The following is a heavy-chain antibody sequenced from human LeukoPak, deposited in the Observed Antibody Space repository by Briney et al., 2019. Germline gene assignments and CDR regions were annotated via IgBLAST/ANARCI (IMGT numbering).Heavy chain of an antibody. CDR2: ISSSSRTI. V-gene: IGHV3-48*01. J-gene: IGHJ4*02. CDR1: GFTFSRYS. Sequence: GGSLRLSCAASGFTFSRYSMNWVRQAPGKGLEWVSYISSSSRTIHYADSVKGRFTISRDNAKNSLYLQMNSLRAEDTAVYYCARRGYSSGWNRFDYWGQGTLVTVSS. CDR3: ARRGYSSGWNRFDY. D-gene: IGHD6-25*01.